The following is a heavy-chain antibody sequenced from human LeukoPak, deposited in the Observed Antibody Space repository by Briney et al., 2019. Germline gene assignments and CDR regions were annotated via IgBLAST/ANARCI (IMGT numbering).Heavy chain of an antibody. D-gene: IGHD6-13*01. J-gene: IGHJ4*02. V-gene: IGHV4-38-2*02. Sequence: SETLSLTCTVSCYSISSGYHWGWIRQPPGKGLEWIGKIYHSGSTYYNPSLKSRVTISVDTSKHQFSLKLSSVTAADTAVYYCARDPGRSSWYIPYYFDYWGEGTLVTVSS. CDR3: ARDPGRSSWYIPYYFDY. CDR1: CYSISSGYH. CDR2: IYHSGST.